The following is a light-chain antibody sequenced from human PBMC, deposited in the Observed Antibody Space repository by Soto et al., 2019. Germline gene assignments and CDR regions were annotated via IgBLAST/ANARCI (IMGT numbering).Light chain of an antibody. V-gene: IGLV1-51*02. CDR2: ENN. CDR3: GTWDSSLSAL. J-gene: IGLJ2*01. CDR1: SSNIGNNY. Sequence: QSVLTQPPSVSAAPGQKVTISCSGSSSNIGNNYVSWYQQLPGTAPKLLIYENNKRPSGIPDRFSASKSGTSATLGITGLQTGDEAVYYCGTWDSSLSALFGGGTKLTVL.